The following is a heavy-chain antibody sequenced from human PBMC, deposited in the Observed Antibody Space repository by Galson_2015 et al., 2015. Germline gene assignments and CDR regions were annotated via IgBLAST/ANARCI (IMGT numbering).Heavy chain of an antibody. J-gene: IGHJ6*02. CDR3: ARDRDSTPYGDYASYDYYGMDV. V-gene: IGHV3-48*02. D-gene: IGHD4-17*01. CDR2: ISSTSHI. CDR1: GFTFSRYS. Sequence: SLRLSCAASGFTFSRYSMNWVRQAPGKGLEWVSYISSTSHIYYADSVKGRFTISRDSAQNSLFLQMISLRDEDTAVYYCARDRDSTPYGDYASYDYYGMDVWGQGTTVTVSS.